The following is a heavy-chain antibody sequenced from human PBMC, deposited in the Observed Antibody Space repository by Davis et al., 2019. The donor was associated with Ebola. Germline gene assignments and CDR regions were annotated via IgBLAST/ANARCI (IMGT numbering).Heavy chain of an antibody. J-gene: IGHJ5*02. Sequence: SETLSLTCAVSGGSISSSNWWSWVRQPPGKGLEWIGEIYHSGTTNYNPSLKSRVTISVDKSKNQFSLKLSSVTAADTAVFYCARNPHIEVNRVAMIYWFDPWGQGTLVTVSS. CDR2: IYHSGTT. CDR1: GGSISSSNW. CDR3: ARNPHIEVNRVAMIYWFDP. D-gene: IGHD2-2*01. V-gene: IGHV4-4*02.